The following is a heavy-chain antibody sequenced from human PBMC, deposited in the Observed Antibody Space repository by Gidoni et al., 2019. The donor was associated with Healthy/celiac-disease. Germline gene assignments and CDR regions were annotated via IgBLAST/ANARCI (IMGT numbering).Heavy chain of an antibody. V-gene: IGHV3-23*01. J-gene: IGHJ4*02. Sequence: EVQLLESGGGLVQPGGSLRLSCAASGFPFSSYAMSWVRQAPGKGLEWVSAISGSGGSTYYADSVKGRFTISRDNSKNTLYLQMNSLRAEDTAVYYCAKAAYDYVWGSFGTCDYWGQGTLVTVSS. CDR2: ISGSGGST. CDR1: GFPFSSYA. D-gene: IGHD3-16*01. CDR3: AKAAYDYVWGSFGTCDY.